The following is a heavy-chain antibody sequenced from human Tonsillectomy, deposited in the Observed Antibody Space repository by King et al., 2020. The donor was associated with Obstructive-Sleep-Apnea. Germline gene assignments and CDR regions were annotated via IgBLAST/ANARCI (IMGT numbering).Heavy chain of an antibody. CDR3: ARDGGRSYDNDY. Sequence: VQLVESGGGLVQPGGSLRLSCVASGFPFNGYTMMWVRQAPGKGLEWLSYISSSADTIYYEDSGKGRFTAARDNAKNSMFLQMNSLRAEDTAVYYCARDGGRSYDNDYWGQGTLVTVSS. D-gene: IGHD1-26*01. CDR1: GFPFNGYT. CDR2: ISSSADTI. J-gene: IGHJ4*02. V-gene: IGHV3-48*01.